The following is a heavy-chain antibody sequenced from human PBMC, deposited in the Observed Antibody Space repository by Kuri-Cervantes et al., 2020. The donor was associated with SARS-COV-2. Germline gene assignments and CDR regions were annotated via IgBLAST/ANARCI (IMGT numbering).Heavy chain of an antibody. Sequence: LSLTCAASGFTFSSYWMHWVRQAPGKGLVWVSRINSDGSSTSYADSVKGRFTISRDNAKNTLYLQMNSLRAEDTAVYYCAKDSIRFLEWLYYMDVWGKGTTVTVSS. V-gene: IGHV3-74*01. CDR3: AKDSIRFLEWLYYMDV. CDR2: INSDGSST. J-gene: IGHJ6*03. D-gene: IGHD3-3*01. CDR1: GFTFSSYW.